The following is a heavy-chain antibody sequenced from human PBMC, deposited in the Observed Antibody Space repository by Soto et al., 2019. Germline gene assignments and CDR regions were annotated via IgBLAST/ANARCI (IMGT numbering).Heavy chain of an antibody. CDR1: GGSSIGDY. CDR3: ARASAQYDSRTYEGGYYSFDS. D-gene: IGHD2-15*01. V-gene: IGHV4-34*01. Sequence: PSATRSLTCAVYGGSSIGDYWTWMRQSPGKGLEWIGQISYSGSTNYNPSLKSRVFISIGTSNNQFFLELTSVTAADTAVYYCARASAQYDSRTYEGGYYSFDSRGQGTPVTVS. CDR2: ISYSGST. J-gene: IGHJ4*02.